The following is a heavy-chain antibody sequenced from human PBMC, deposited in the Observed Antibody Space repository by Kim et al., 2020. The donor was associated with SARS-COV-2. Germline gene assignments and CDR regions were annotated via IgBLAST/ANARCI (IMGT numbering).Heavy chain of an antibody. Sequence: GGSLRLSCAASGFTFSSYAMSWVRQAPGKGLEWVSAISGSGGSTYYADSVKGRFTISRDNSKNTLYLQMNSLRAEDTAVYYCAKDFGNWQQLVRIRNYFDYWGQGTLVTVSS. CDR2: ISGSGGST. V-gene: IGHV3-23*01. CDR1: GFTFSSYA. D-gene: IGHD6-13*01. J-gene: IGHJ4*02. CDR3: AKDFGNWQQLVRIRNYFDY.